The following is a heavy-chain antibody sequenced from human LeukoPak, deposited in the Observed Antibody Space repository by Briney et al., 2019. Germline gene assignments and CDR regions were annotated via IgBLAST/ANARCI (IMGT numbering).Heavy chain of an antibody. Sequence: PGGSLRLSCAASGFTFGDYAMHWVRQAPGKGLECVSGISWNCGNKVYADSVKGRFTISRDNAKNTLYLQMNGLRARDAALYLCARGQGVCWSYRYIEFDYWGQRTLVTVS. V-gene: IGHV3-9*01. CDR1: GFTFGDYA. CDR2: ISWNCGNK. J-gene: IGHJ4*02. CDR3: ARGQGVCWSYRYIEFDY. D-gene: IGHD3-16*02.